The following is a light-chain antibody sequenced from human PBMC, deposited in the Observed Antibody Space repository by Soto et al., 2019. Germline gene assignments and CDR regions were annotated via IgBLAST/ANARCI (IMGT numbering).Light chain of an antibody. CDR3: QQYNNWPKM. J-gene: IGKJ1*01. Sequence: EIVMTQSPATLSVSPGERATLSCRASQSVSSNLAWYQQKPGRAPRLLIYRASTRATGIPARFSGSGSGTEFTLTISSLQSEDFAVYYCQQYNNWPKMFGQGTKVDIK. V-gene: IGKV3-15*01. CDR1: QSVSSN. CDR2: RAS.